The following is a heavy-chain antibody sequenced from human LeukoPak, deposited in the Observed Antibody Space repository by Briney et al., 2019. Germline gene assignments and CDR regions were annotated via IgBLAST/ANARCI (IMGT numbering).Heavy chain of an antibody. CDR2: IYHSGST. Sequence: SETLSLTCVVSGYSISSGYSWGWIRQPPGKGLEWIGSIYHSGSTYYNPSLKSRVTISVDTSKNHFSLKLSSVTAADTAVYYCASRYESYDFWSGYPDTKKRYYYYGMDVWGQGTTVTVSS. V-gene: IGHV4-38-2*01. D-gene: IGHD3-3*01. J-gene: IGHJ6*02. CDR3: ASRYESYDFWSGYPDTKKRYYYYGMDV. CDR1: GYSISSGYS.